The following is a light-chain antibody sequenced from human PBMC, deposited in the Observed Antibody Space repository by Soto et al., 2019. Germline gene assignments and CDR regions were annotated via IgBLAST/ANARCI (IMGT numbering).Light chain of an antibody. Sequence: QSVLTQPPSVSGAPGQRVTISCTGSRSNIGAGYDVHWYQQLPGTAPKLLIYGNTNRPSGVPDRFSGSESDTSASLAITGLQAEDEADYYCQSYDSRLSGSVFGGGTKLTVL. CDR3: QSYDSRLSGSV. CDR1: RSNIGAGYD. V-gene: IGLV1-40*01. CDR2: GNT. J-gene: IGLJ2*01.